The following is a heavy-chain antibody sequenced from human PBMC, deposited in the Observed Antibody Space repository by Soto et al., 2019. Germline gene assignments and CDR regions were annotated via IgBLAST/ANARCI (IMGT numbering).Heavy chain of an antibody. V-gene: IGHV3-30*18. J-gene: IGHJ3*02. CDR1: GFTFSSYG. CDR3: AKDRKTGTTRVVLFNNHDAFDI. Sequence: GGSLRLSCAASGFTFSSYGMHWVRQAPGKGLEWVAVISYDGSNKYYADSVKGRFTISRDNSKNTLYLQMNSLRAEDTAVYYCAKDRKTGTTRVVLFNNHDAFDIWGQGTMVTVSS. D-gene: IGHD1-7*01. CDR2: ISYDGSNK.